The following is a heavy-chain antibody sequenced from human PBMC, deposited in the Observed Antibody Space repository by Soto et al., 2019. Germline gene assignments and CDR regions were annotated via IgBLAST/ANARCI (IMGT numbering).Heavy chain of an antibody. CDR3: ARGRSSSSLLRWFDP. V-gene: IGHV4-34*01. CDR1: GGSFSGYY. J-gene: IGHJ5*02. CDR2: INHSGST. Sequence: QVQLQQGGAGLLKPSETLSLTCAVYGGSFSGYYWSWIRQPPGKGLEWIGEINHSGSTNYNPSLKSRVTISVDTSKNQFSLKLSSVTAADTAVYYCARGRSSSSLLRWFDPWGQGTLVTVSS. D-gene: IGHD6-6*01.